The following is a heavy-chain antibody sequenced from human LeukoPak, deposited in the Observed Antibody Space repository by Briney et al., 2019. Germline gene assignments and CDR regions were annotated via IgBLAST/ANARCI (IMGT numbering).Heavy chain of an antibody. CDR2: IKRDGREK. Sequence: GGSLRLSCAASGFAFSSYWMSWVRQAPGKGLEWVANIKRDGREKNYVDSVKGRFTISRDNAVNSLYLQMNSLRAEDTAVYYCARDQNYYDTSGELYHVYWGQGTLVTVSS. V-gene: IGHV3-7*01. CDR1: GFAFSSYW. J-gene: IGHJ4*02. CDR3: ARDQNYYDTSGELYHVY. D-gene: IGHD3-22*01.